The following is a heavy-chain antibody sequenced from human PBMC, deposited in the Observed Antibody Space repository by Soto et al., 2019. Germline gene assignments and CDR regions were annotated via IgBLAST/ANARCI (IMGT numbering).Heavy chain of an antibody. CDR1: GVTFSSSW. CDR2: VRSSGDDT. CDR3: ARDGESSSSSDFDF. Sequence: PGGSLRLSCAASGVTFSSSWMHWVRQAPGKGLEWVSFVRSSGDDTYYADSVKGRFTISRDNAKDSLYLQMNSLREEDTAIYYCARDGESSSSSDFDFWGQGALVTVSS. J-gene: IGHJ4*02. D-gene: IGHD2-2*01. V-gene: IGHV3-48*02.